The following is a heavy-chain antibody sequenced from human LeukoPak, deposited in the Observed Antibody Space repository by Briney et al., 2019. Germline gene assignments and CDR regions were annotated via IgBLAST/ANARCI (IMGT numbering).Heavy chain of an antibody. CDR3: ARREGDIVVVPASMGAFDI. V-gene: IGHV3-48*04. CDR1: GFTFSSYW. CDR2: ISSSSSTI. D-gene: IGHD2-2*01. J-gene: IGHJ3*02. Sequence: GGSLRLSCAASGFTFSSYWMTWVRQAPGKGLEWVSYISSSSSTIYYADSVKGRFTISRDNAKNSLYLQMNSLRAEDTAVYYCARREGDIVVVPASMGAFDIWGQGTMVTVSS.